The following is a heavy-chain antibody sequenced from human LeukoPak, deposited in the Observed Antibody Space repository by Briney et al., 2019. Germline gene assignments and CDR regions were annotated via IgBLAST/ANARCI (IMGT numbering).Heavy chain of an antibody. CDR2: ISGSGGST. CDR1: GFTFGSYA. Sequence: GGSLRLSCAASGFTFGSYAMSWVRQAPGKGLEWVSAISGSGGSTYYADSVKGRFTISRDNSKNTLYLQMNSLRAEDTAVYYCAKDPFIVVVPAAMYFDYWGQGTLVTVSS. CDR3: AKDPFIVVVPAAMYFDY. J-gene: IGHJ4*02. D-gene: IGHD2-2*01. V-gene: IGHV3-23*01.